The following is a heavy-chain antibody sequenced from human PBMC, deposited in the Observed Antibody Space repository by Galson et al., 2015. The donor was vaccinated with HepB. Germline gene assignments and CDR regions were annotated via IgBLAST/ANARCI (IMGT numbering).Heavy chain of an antibody. J-gene: IGHJ2*01. CDR2: ISYDGSNK. D-gene: IGHD6-19*01. CDR3: AREKKVAGKGLYWYFDL. CDR1: GFTFSSYA. Sequence: SLRLSCAASGFTFSSYAMHWVRQAPGKGLEWVAVISYDGSNKYYADSVKGRFTISRDNSKNTLYLQMNSLRAEDTAVYYCAREKKVAGKGLYWYFDLWGRGTLVTVSS. V-gene: IGHV3-30*04.